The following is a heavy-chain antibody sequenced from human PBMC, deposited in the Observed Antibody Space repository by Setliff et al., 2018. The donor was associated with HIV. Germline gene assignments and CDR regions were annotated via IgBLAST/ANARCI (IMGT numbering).Heavy chain of an antibody. CDR2: IYHSGNT. CDR1: GYSINSSHF. D-gene: IGHD3-10*01. V-gene: IGHV4-38-2*02. Sequence: SETLSLTCTVSGYSINSSHFWGWIRQPPGKGLEWVGSIYHSGNTHYNPSLKSRVTISVDTSKNQFSLKLSSVTAADTAVYYCARLSGGMVPNYWGQGTLVTVSS. CDR3: ARLSGGMVPNY. J-gene: IGHJ4*02.